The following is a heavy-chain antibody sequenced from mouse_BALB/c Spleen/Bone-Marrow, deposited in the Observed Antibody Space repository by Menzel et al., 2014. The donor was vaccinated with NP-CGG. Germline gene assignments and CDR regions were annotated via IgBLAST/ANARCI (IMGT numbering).Heavy chain of an antibody. CDR1: GISFSTYG. J-gene: IGHJ3*01. CDR2: ISSGDSYT. D-gene: IGHD1-1*01. CDR3: AFITTVAY. V-gene: IGHV5-6*01. Sequence: EVQLQQSGGDLVKPGGSLKLSCAASGISFSTYGMSWVRQTPDKGLEWVATISSGDSYTYYPDSVKGRFTISRDNAKNTLYLQMSSLKSEDTAMYYCAFITTVAYWGQGTLVTVSA.